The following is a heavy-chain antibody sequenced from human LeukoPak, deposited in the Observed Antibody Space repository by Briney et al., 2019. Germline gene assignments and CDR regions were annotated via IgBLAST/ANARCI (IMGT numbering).Heavy chain of an antibody. CDR2: ISAYNGNT. V-gene: IGHV1-18*01. J-gene: IGHJ3*02. CDR3: ARGAPGIAVAGSWPHAFDI. CDR1: GYTFTSYG. D-gene: IGHD6-19*01. Sequence: ASVKVSCKASGYTFTSYGISWVRQAPGQGLEWMGWISAYNGNTNYAQKLQGRDTMTTDTSTSTAYMELRSLRSDDTAVYYCARGAPGIAVAGSWPHAFDIWGQGTMVTVSS.